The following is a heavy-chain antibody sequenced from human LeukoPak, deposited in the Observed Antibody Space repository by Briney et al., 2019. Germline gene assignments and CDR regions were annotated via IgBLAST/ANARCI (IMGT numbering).Heavy chain of an antibody. CDR1: GFTFSSYD. J-gene: IGHJ3*02. CDR2: IGIGGAT. Sequence: GGSLRLSCAASGFTFSSYDMHWVRQGTGKGLNWVSAIGIGGATYYAGSVKGRFTISRENPKNSLHLQMNSLGPGDTAMYYCARERGSGSYGVEAFDIWGQGTMVIVSS. D-gene: IGHD1-26*01. V-gene: IGHV3-13*01. CDR3: ARERGSGSYGVEAFDI.